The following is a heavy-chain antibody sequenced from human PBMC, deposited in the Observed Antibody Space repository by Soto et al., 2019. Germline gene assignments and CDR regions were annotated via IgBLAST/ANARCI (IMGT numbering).Heavy chain of an antibody. J-gene: IGHJ4*02. CDR2: IYPGDSDT. CDR3: ARLHRIAVAGNPYFDY. D-gene: IGHD6-19*01. V-gene: IGHV5-51*01. Sequence: GESLKISCKGSVYSFTSYWIGWVRQMPGKGLEWMGIIYPGDSDTTYSPSFQGQVTISADKSISTAYLQWSSLKASDTAMYYCARLHRIAVAGNPYFDYWGQGTLVTVSS. CDR1: VYSFTSYW.